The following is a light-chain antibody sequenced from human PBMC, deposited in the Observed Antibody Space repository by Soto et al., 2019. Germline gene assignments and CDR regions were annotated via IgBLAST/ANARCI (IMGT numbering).Light chain of an antibody. V-gene: IGKV3-20*01. Sequence: VVFTQSPGTLSLSPEERATLSCRASQSVSSSYLAWYQQKPGQAPRLLIYGASSRATGIPDKFSGSESGTDVTITISRLEPEDGEVYVGQQYGSSPITFGQGTRREIK. CDR1: QSVSSSY. CDR3: QQYGSSPIT. J-gene: IGKJ5*01. CDR2: GAS.